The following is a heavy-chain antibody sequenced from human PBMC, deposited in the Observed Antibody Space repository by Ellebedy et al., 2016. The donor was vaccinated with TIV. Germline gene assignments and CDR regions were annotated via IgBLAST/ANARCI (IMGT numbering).Heavy chain of an antibody. CDR1: GFTFSSNW. V-gene: IGHV3-7*01. D-gene: IGHD5-12*01. Sequence: GESLKISCAASGFTFSSNWMRWVRQAPGQGLELVAKIKEDGSLKYSVDAVKGRFAISRDNAKNSLYLQMNSLRVEDTAVYYCAREGGCSGNTCLTDYWGQGTLVSVSP. CDR3: AREGGCSGNTCLTDY. CDR2: IKEDGSLK. J-gene: IGHJ4*01.